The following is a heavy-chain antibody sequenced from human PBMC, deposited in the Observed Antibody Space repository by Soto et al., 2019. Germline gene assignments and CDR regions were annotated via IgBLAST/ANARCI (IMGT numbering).Heavy chain of an antibody. CDR1: GFTFSSYG. CDR3: AKDKGVINGLFGY. CDR2: ISYDGSNN. J-gene: IGHJ4*02. Sequence: QVQLVESGGGVVQPGRSLRLSCAACGFTFSSYGMHWVRQSPGKGLEWVAVISYDGSNNYYADSVKGRFTISRDNSKNTLYLQMNSLRAADTAVYYCAKDKGVINGLFGYWGQGTLVTVSS. V-gene: IGHV3-30*18. D-gene: IGHD2-21*01.